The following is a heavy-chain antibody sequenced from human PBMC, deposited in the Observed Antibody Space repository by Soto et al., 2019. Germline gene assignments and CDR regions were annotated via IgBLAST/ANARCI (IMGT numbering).Heavy chain of an antibody. D-gene: IGHD4-17*01. CDR2: IWSDGSNT. V-gene: IGHV3-33*08. CDR3: ARDPMNGGDYFHHYSGMDA. Sequence: GGSLRLSCAASRFTFRTYGMHWVCQAPGKGLDWVAVIWSDGSNTYYGDSVKGRFTISRDNSMNTLHLEMNSLRAEDTAVYYCARDPMNGGDYFHHYSGMDAWGRGTTVTVSS. CDR1: RFTFRTYG. J-gene: IGHJ6*02.